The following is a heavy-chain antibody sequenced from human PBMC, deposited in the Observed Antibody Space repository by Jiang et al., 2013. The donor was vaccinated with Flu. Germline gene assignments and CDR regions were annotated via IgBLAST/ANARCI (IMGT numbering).Heavy chain of an antibody. J-gene: IGHJ4*02. CDR1: GDSVSSNSAA. D-gene: IGHD2-2*01. V-gene: IGHV6-1*01. Sequence: SLTCAISGDSVSSNSAAWNWIRQSPSRGLEWLGRTYYRSKWYDDYAVSVKSRVTINPDPSKNQFSLQLDSVTPEDTAVYYCAREECRSTGCHLFYFDYWGQGTLVTVSS. CDR2: TYYRSKWYD. CDR3: AREECRSTGCHLFYFDY.